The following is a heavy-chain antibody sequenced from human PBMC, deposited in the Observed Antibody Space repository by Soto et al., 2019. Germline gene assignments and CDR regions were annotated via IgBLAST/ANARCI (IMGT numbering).Heavy chain of an antibody. V-gene: IGHV3-23*01. CDR1: GFTFSTYA. CDR2: ISGSDGRT. J-gene: IGHJ5*02. CDR3: TKSGGGGYTYSYSVT. D-gene: IGHD5-18*01. Sequence: EVQLLESGGGLVQPGGSLRLSCAASGFTFSTYAMTWVRQAPEKGLEWVSSISGSDGRTYYADSVKGRFTIYRDNSKNPVYVQMESLRGDDTAIYYCTKSGGGGYTYSYSVTWGQGTLVTVSS.